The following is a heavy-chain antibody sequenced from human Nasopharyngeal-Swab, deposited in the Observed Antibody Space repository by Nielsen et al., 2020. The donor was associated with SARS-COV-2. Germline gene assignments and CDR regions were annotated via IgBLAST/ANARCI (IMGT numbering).Heavy chain of an antibody. V-gene: IGHV3-23*01. CDR2: ISGSGGST. D-gene: IGHD2-15*01. Sequence: GESLKIPCAASGFTFSSYAMSWVRQAPGKGLEWVSAISGSGGSTYYADSVKGRFTISRDNSKTTLYLQMNSLRAEDTAVYYCAKGKRPYCSGGSCYTAFDYWGQGTLVTVSS. J-gene: IGHJ4*02. CDR1: GFTFSSYA. CDR3: AKGKRPYCSGGSCYTAFDY.